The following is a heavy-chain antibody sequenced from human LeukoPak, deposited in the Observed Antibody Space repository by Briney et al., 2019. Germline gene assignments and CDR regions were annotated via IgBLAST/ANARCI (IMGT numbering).Heavy chain of an antibody. CDR3: ARDHYDHYGDYVFDY. Sequence: PSETLSLTCTVSGGSISNYYWSWIRQPAGKGLEWIGRIYTSGSTNYNPSLKSRITMSVDTSKNQFSLKLTSVTAADTAVYYCARDHYDHYGDYVFDYWGQGTLVTVSS. CDR1: GGSISNYY. J-gene: IGHJ4*02. V-gene: IGHV4-4*07. D-gene: IGHD4-17*01. CDR2: IYTSGST.